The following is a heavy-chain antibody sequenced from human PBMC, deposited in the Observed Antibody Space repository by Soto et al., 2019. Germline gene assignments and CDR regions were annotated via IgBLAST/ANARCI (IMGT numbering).Heavy chain of an antibody. CDR2: IKPDGSEK. CDR1: GFTLSIVW. Sequence: GGSLRLSCATSGFTLSIVWMSWVRQAPGKGLEWVANIKPDGSEKYYVDSVKGRFTISRDNAKNSLDLLMNSLRADDTAMYYCARGRGLDVWGQGTTVTVSS. V-gene: IGHV3-7*01. J-gene: IGHJ6*02. CDR3: ARGRGLDV.